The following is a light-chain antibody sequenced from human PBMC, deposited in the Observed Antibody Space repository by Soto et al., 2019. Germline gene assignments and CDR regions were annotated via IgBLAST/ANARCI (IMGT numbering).Light chain of an antibody. J-gene: IGKJ4*01. CDR1: QSISNH. CDR3: QQYNKWLSLT. CDR2: SAS. V-gene: IGKV3-15*01. Sequence: MTQSPSTLSASVGDRVTITCRASQSISNHLAWYQHKPGQAPRLLIYSASTRATGIPARFSGSGSGTEFTLTISSLQSEDFAIYYCQQYNKWLSLTFGGGTKVEIK.